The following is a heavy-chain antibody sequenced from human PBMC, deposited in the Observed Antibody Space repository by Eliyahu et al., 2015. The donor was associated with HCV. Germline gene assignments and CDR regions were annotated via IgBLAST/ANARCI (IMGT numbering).Heavy chain of an antibody. V-gene: IGHV4-59*01. D-gene: IGHD6-19*01. J-gene: IGHJ5*02. CDR2: IHYRGST. Sequence: QVQLQESGPGLVKPSETLSLTCTVXGGSITTYYWXWIRQPPGKGLEWIGYIHYRGSTNXNXSLKSRVTISVDTSKNQFSLNLTSVTAADTAVYYXASGGGGIAVAGTGGWFDPWGQGTLVTVSS. CDR1: GGSITTYY. CDR3: ASGGGGIAVAGTGGWFDP.